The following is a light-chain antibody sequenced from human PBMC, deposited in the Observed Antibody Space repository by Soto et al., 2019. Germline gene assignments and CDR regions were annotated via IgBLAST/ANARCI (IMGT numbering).Light chain of an antibody. V-gene: IGKV1-5*03. CDR2: RAS. Sequence: DIQMTQSPSTLSASVGDRVIITCRASQSISNWLAWYQQKPGKAPKLLIYRASNLEGGVSSRFSGSGSGTEFALTISSLQYDDFATYYCQHYNDYSRTFGQGTKVE. CDR3: QHYNDYSRT. CDR1: QSISNW. J-gene: IGKJ1*01.